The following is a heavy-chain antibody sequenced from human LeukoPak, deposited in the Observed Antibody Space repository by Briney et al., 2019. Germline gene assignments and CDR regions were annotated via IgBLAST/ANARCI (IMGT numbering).Heavy chain of an antibody. CDR2: ISGSGGST. D-gene: IGHD2-21*01. CDR1: GFTFSSYA. CDR3: AKDWGAIDAFDC. Sequence: GGSLRLSCAASGFTFSSYAMSWVRQAPGKGLEWVSAISGSGGSTYYADSVKGRFTISRDNSKNTLYLQMNSLRAADTALYYCAKDWGAIDAFDCWGQGTLVTVSS. J-gene: IGHJ4*02. V-gene: IGHV3-23*01.